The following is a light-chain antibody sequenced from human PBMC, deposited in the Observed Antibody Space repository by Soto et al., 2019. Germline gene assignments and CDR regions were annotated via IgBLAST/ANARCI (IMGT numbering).Light chain of an antibody. CDR3: SSYTSSSTLTV. CDR1: SSDVGGYNY. V-gene: IGLV2-14*01. CDR2: EVS. J-gene: IGLJ2*01. Sequence: ALTQPASVSGSPGQSITISCTGTSSDVGGYNYVSWYQQHPGKAPKLMIYEVSNRPSGVSNRFSGSKSGNTASLTISGLQAEDEADYYCSSYTSSSTLTVFGGGTKLTVL.